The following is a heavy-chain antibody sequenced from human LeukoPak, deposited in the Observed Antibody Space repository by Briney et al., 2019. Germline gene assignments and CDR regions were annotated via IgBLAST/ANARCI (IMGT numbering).Heavy chain of an antibody. Sequence: PGGSLRLSCAASGFTFSSYSMNWVRQAPGKGLEWVSYISSSSSTIYYADSVKGRFTISRDNAKNSLYLQMNSLRAEDTAVYYCATAWYSSSSSKDYWGQGTLVTVSS. CDR3: ATAWYSSSSSKDY. J-gene: IGHJ4*02. CDR2: ISSSSSTI. D-gene: IGHD6-6*01. CDR1: GFTFSSYS. V-gene: IGHV3-48*01.